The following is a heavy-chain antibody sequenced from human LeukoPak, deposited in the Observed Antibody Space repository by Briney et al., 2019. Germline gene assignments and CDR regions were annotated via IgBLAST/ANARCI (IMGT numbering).Heavy chain of an antibody. CDR3: ARRSYSSTYYFDY. J-gene: IGHJ4*02. V-gene: IGHV1-2*02. CDR2: INPNSGGP. Sequence: ASVKVSCKASGYTFTGYYIHWVRQAPGQGLEWMGWINPNSGGPNYAQKFQGRVTMTRDTSISTAYMEMSRLRSDDTAVYYCARRSYSSTYYFDYWGQGTLVTVSS. CDR1: GYTFTGYY. D-gene: IGHD6-13*01.